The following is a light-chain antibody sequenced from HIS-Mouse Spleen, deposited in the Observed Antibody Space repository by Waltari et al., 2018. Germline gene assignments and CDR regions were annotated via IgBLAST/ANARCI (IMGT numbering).Light chain of an antibody. V-gene: IGLV3-10*01. CDR2: EDS. Sequence: SYELTQPPSVSVSPGQTARITCSGDALPKKYAYWYQQKSGQAPVLVIYEDSKRPSGIPERFSSSSSETMATLTISGAQVEDEADYYCYSTDSSGNHRVFGGGTKLTVL. J-gene: IGLJ2*01. CDR1: ALPKKY. CDR3: YSTDSSGNHRV.